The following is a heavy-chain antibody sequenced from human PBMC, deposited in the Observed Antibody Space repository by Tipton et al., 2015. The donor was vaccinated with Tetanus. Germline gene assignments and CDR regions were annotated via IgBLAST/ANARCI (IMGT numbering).Heavy chain of an antibody. J-gene: IGHJ4*02. Sequence: TLSLTCAVYGESFSGYYWSWTRQPPGKGLEWIGEINHSGSTYYNPSLKSRVTISVDTSKNQFSLKLSSVTAADTAVYYCARLDEYSSSPGAFDYWGQGTLVTVSS. CDR2: INHSGST. D-gene: IGHD6-6*01. CDR3: ARLDEYSSSPGAFDY. CDR1: GESFSGYY. V-gene: IGHV4-34*01.